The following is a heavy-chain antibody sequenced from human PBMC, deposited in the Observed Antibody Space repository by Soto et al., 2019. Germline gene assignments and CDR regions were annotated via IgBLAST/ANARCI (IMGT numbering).Heavy chain of an antibody. D-gene: IGHD4-17*01. CDR1: GESINSGGYY. CDR3: ARSTQTTVNTFDY. J-gene: IGHJ4*02. Sequence: SETLSLTCSVSGESINSGGYYWSWIRHHPGKGLEWIGYIYYSGSTYYNPSLKSRVTISVDTSKNQFSLKLSSVTAADTAVYYCARSTQTTVNTFDYWGQGTLVTVSS. CDR2: IYYSGST. V-gene: IGHV4-31*03.